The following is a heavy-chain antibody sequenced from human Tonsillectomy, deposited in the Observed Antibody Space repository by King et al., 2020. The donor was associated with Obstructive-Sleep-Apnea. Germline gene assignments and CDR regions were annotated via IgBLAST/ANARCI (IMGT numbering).Heavy chain of an antibody. Sequence: VQLVESGGEVKKPGASVRGSCKASGYNFKTYGLSWVRQAPGQGLEWMGWISGHNGDTNYAQRLRGRVVMTADTTTSTAYMELSSLTPDDTAVYYCARDLFYYNSGTSYEDTFDIWGQGTMVTVSS. CDR1: GYNFKTYG. CDR2: ISGHNGDT. J-gene: IGHJ3*02. V-gene: IGHV1-18*01. CDR3: ARDLFYYNSGTSYEDTFDI. D-gene: IGHD3-10*01.